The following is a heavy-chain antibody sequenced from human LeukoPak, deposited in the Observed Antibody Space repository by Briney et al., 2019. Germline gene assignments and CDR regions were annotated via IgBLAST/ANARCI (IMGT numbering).Heavy chain of an antibody. Sequence: GGSLRLSCAASGFTVSSNYMSWGRQAPGKGLEWVSGIYSGGSSDYSDSVKGRFTISRDNSKNTLYLQMNSLRAEDTAVYYCAIGSPMTRRFFDYWGQGTLVTVSS. V-gene: IGHV3-66*01. J-gene: IGHJ4*02. CDR3: AIGSPMTRRFFDY. CDR1: GFTVSSNY. D-gene: IGHD3-22*01. CDR2: IYSGGSS.